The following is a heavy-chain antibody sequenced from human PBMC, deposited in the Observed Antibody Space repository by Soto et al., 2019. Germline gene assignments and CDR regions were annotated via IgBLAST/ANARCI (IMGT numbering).Heavy chain of an antibody. V-gene: IGHV3-30*18. Sequence: QVQLVESGGGVVQPGRSLRLSCAASGFTFSSYGMHWVRQAPGKGLEWVAVISYDGSNKYYADSVKGRFTISRDNSKNTLYLQMNSLRAEDTAVYYCAKGWDYGDYNAFDIWGQGTMVTVSS. CDR2: ISYDGSNK. CDR1: GFTFSSYG. J-gene: IGHJ3*02. D-gene: IGHD4-17*01. CDR3: AKGWDYGDYNAFDI.